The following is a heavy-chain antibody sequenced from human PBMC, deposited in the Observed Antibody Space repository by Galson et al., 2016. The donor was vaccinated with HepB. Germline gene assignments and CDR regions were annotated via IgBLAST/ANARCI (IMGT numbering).Heavy chain of an antibody. CDR2: ISAYNGKT. CDR3: ARLDPNEALKLEQQNY. CDR1: GYSFTNYG. V-gene: IGHV1-18*01. D-gene: IGHD1-26*01. Sequence: QSGAEVKKPGESLRISCKASGYSFTNYGFSRVRQAPGQGLEWMGWISAYNGKTDYAQKFQGRVTMTTDTSTSTAYLDLRSLRSDDTAFYYCARLDPNEALKLEQQNYWGQGTLVTVSS. J-gene: IGHJ4*02.